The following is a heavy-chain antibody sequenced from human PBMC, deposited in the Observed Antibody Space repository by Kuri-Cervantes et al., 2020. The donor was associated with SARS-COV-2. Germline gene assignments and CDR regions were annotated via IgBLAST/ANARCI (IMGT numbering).Heavy chain of an antibody. CDR3: ASSNGGCQPYYFDY. D-gene: IGHD2-8*01. V-gene: IGHV5-51*01. Sequence: GASMKISWKDAGYIFPTYGIGGVRQLRGKGLEWMGIIYPGDSDHRFRPSFQVQVTISDDKSNSTAYLQWSSLKASDTATYYCASSNGGCQPYYFDYWGQGTLVTVSS. CDR2: IYPGDSDH. J-gene: IGHJ4*02. CDR1: GYIFPTYG.